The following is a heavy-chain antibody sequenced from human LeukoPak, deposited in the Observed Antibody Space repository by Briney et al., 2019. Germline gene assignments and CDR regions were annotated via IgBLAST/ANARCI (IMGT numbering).Heavy chain of an antibody. J-gene: IGHJ3*02. Sequence: HPGGSLRLSCAASGFTFSSYAMSWVRQAPGKGLEWVSAISGSGGSTYYADSVKGRFTISRDNSKNTLYLQMNSLKAEDTAVYYCAKSGVNYYDRRIFPFDIWGQGTMVTVSS. V-gene: IGHV3-23*01. D-gene: IGHD3-22*01. CDR3: AKSGVNYYDRRIFPFDI. CDR2: ISGSGGST. CDR1: GFTFSSYA.